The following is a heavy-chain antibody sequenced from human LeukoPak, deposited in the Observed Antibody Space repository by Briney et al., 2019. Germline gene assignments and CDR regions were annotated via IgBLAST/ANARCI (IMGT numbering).Heavy chain of an antibody. CDR1: GGSISSYY. D-gene: IGHD3-3*01. CDR2: INHSGST. J-gene: IGHJ4*02. CDR3: ARGANHIYDFWSGYNINLGFDY. V-gene: IGHV4-34*01. Sequence: KPSETLSLTCTVSGGSISSYYWSWIRQPPGKGLEWIGEINHSGSTNYNPSLKSRVTISVDTSKNQFSLKLSSVTAADTAVYYCARGANHIYDFWSGYNINLGFDYWGQGTLVTVSS.